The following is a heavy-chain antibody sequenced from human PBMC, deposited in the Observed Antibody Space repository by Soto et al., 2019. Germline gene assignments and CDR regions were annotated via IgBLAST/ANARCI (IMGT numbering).Heavy chain of an antibody. CDR2: IDPSDSYT. CDR1: GYSFTSYW. V-gene: IGHV5-10-1*01. CDR3: ARHPAGSYSPGALDY. D-gene: IGHD1-26*01. J-gene: IGHJ4*02. Sequence: PGESLKISCKGSGYSFTSYWISLVRQMPGKGLEWMGRIDPSDSYTNYSPSFQGHVTISADKSISTAYLQWSSLKASDTAMYYCARHPAGSYSPGALDYWGQGTLVTVSS.